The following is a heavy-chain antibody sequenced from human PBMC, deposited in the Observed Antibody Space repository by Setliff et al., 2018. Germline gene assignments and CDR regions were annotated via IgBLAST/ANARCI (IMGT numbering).Heavy chain of an antibody. CDR3: ARDRSDSNNWYNFQH. CDR1: GFTFSSYA. D-gene: IGHD6-13*01. V-gene: IGHV3-23*01. Sequence: GGSLRLSCAASGFTFSSYAMSWVRQAPGKGLEWISGISGSGGSTYYADSVKGRFTISRDNSKNTLYLQMNSLRAEDTAIYYCARDRSDSNNWYNFQHWGQGTLVTVSS. CDR2: ISGSGGST. J-gene: IGHJ1*01.